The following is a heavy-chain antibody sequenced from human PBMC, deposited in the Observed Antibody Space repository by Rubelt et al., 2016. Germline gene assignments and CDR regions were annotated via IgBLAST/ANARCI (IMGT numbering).Heavy chain of an antibody. D-gene: IGHD3-22*01. J-gene: IGHJ4*02. V-gene: IGHV3-30*07. CDR3: AREESYYYDSSGYSPDY. Sequence: DGSNKYYADSVKGRFTISRDNSKNTLYLQMNSLRAEDTAVYYCAREESYYYDSSGYSPDYWGQGTLVTVSS. CDR2: DGSNK.